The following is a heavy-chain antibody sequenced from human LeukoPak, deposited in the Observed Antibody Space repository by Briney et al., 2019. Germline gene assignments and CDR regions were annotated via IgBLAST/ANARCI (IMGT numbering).Heavy chain of an antibody. CDR1: GGSFSGYY. Sequence: PSETLSLTCAVYGGSFSGYYWSWIRQPPGKGLEWIGEINHSGSTNYNPPLKSRVTISVDTSKNQFSLKLSSVTAADTAVYYCARGAAAGTEYWGQGTLVTVSS. CDR3: ARGAAAGTEY. CDR2: INHSGST. V-gene: IGHV4-34*01. J-gene: IGHJ4*02. D-gene: IGHD6-13*01.